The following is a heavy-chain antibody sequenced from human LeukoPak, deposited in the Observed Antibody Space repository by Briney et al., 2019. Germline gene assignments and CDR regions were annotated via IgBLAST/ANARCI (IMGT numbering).Heavy chain of an antibody. Sequence: GESLKISCKGSGYSFTSYWISWVGQMPRKGLEGMGIIYPGDSDTRYNPSFPVQVTISADKSISTAYLQWSSLKASDTAMYYCARHSYSSGWYDYWGQGTLVTVSS. J-gene: IGHJ4*02. V-gene: IGHV5-51*01. CDR2: IYPGDSDT. CDR1: GYSFTSYW. CDR3: ARHSYSSGWYDY. D-gene: IGHD6-19*01.